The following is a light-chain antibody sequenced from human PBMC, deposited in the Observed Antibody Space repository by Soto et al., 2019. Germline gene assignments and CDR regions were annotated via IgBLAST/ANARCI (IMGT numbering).Light chain of an antibody. V-gene: IGKV3-11*01. CDR2: GAS. CDR1: QSVGTR. CDR3: QQRSNWPT. Sequence: EILLTQSPDTLSLSPWERATLSCRAAQSVGTRLAWYQHKTGQAPRLLLSGASSRATGIPDRFTGSGSETSFTLTISRLEPEDFAVYYCQQRSNWPTFGQGTKVDI. J-gene: IGKJ1*01.